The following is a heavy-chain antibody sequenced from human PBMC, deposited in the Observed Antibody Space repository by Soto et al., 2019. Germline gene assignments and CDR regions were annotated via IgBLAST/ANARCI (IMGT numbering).Heavy chain of an antibody. J-gene: IGHJ4*02. Sequence: SGPTLVNPTQTLTLTCTFSGFSLSTSGVGVGWIRQPPGKALEWLALIYWDDNKRYNPSLKSRLIITEDTSKNQVVLTMTNMDPVDTGTYYCAHIWLYYFDYWGQGTLVTVSS. V-gene: IGHV2-5*02. D-gene: IGHD5-12*01. CDR1: GFSLSTSGVG. CDR3: AHIWLYYFDY. CDR2: IYWDDNK.